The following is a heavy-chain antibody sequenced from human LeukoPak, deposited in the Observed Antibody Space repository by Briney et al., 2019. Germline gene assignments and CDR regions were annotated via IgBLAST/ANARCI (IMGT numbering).Heavy chain of an antibody. CDR2: ISGYNGKT. Sequence: ASVKVSCKTSGYSFSSYGIAWVRQAPGQGLEWMGWISGYNGKTDYAENLQGRVTMTTDTPTSTGYMELRSLRSDDTAVYYCAREGALHDTGDHYLSWFDPWGQGTLVTVSS. CDR3: AREGALHDTGDHYLSWFDP. J-gene: IGHJ5*02. V-gene: IGHV1-18*01. CDR1: GYSFSSYG. D-gene: IGHD2-8*02.